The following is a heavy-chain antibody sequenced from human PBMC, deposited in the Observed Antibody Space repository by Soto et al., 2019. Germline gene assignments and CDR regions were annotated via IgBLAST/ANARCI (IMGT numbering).Heavy chain of an antibody. J-gene: IGHJ4*02. CDR2: IYYTGNT. Sequence: PSETLSLTCTVTGGSISTYYWSWIRQPPGKGLEWIGHIYYTGNTNYNPSLKSRVTISVDTSTNRFSLRLRSVSAADTAVYYCARAVAAAGPYFDYWGQGTLVTVSS. V-gene: IGHV4-59*13. CDR1: GGSISTYY. D-gene: IGHD6-13*01. CDR3: ARAVAAAGPYFDY.